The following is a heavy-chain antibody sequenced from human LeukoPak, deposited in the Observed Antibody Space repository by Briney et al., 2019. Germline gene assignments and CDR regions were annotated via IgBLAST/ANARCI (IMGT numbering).Heavy chain of an antibody. D-gene: IGHD2-2*01. V-gene: IGHV4-4*07. CDR3: ARDFIVVPAATIQLWLCAPLNTGRIDY. CDR1: GGSISSYY. J-gene: IGHJ4*02. Sequence: SETLSLTCTVSGGSISSYYWSWIRQPAGKGLEWIGRIYTSGSTNYNPSLKSRVTMSVDTSKNQFSLKLSSVTAADTAVYYCARDFIVVPAATIQLWLCAPLNTGRIDYWGQGTLVTVSS. CDR2: IYTSGST.